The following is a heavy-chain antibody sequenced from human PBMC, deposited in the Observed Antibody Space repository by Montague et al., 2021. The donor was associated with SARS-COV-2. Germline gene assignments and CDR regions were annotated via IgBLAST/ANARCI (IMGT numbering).Heavy chain of an antibody. D-gene: IGHD3-10*01. CDR2: IYYTGST. CDR1: GGSVSSSSYY. V-gene: IGHV4-39*01. J-gene: IGHJ3*02. CDR3: ARHITGSGNAFDI. Sequence: SETLSLTCTVSGGSVSSSSYYWGWIRQPPGKGLVWIGSIYYTGSTYYTPTLKGRVTISVDTSKNQFSLKLSSVTAADTAVYYCARHITGSGNAFDIWGQGTMVTVSS.